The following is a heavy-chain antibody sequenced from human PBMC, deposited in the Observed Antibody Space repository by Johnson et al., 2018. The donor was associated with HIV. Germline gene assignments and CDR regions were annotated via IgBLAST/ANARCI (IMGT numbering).Heavy chain of an antibody. CDR1: GFTVSDSY. D-gene: IGHD2-8*01. J-gene: IGHJ3*02. V-gene: IGHV3-66*02. CDR3: ERNSGNGLVLRGDAVDI. CDR2: SYGGTST. Sequence: VQLVESGGGLVQPGGSLRLSCAVSGFTVSDSYMTWVRQAPGKGLEWVSVSYGGTSTFYADSVKGRFTISRDNSKNTLHLQMNSLRPEDTAVYYCERNSGNGLVLRGDAVDIWGQGTMVTVSS.